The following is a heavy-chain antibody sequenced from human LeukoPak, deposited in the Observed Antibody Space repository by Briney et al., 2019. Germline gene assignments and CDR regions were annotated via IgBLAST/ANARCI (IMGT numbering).Heavy chain of an antibody. J-gene: IGHJ4*02. CDR1: GFTFRSYW. Sequence: GGSLRLSCAASGFTFRSYWMSWVRQAPGKGLEWVSVISGSGGSTYYADSVKGRFTISRDNSKNTLYLQMNSLRAEDTAVYYFAKEGSSGFYFFDYWGQGTLVTVSS. D-gene: IGHD3-22*01. V-gene: IGHV3-23*01. CDR2: ISGSGGST. CDR3: AKEGSSGFYFFDY.